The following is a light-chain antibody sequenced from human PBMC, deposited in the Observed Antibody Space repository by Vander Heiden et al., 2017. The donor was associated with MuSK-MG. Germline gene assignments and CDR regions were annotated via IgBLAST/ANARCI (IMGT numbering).Light chain of an antibody. CDR3: QQYKVWPPIT. CDR2: AAS. Sequence: EIVMTQSPATLSVSPGERATLSCRASQSVSSDLAWYQHKPGQAPRLLIFAASTRATGIPARFSGSGYGTEFTLTISSRRSEDYAVYYCQQYKVWPPITFGGGTKVEIK. V-gene: IGKV3-15*01. CDR1: QSVSSD. J-gene: IGKJ4*01.